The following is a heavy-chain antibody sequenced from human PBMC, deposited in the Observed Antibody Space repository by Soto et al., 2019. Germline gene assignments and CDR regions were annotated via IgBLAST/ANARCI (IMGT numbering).Heavy chain of an antibody. CDR2: MNPHSGNT. V-gene: IGHV1-8*02. Sequence: ASVKLSCKASGGTFSSYAISWVRQAPGQGLEWMGWMNPHSGNTGYAQNFQGRVTMTRSTSISTAYMELSGLRSEDTAVYYCARGVSYPDYWGQGTLVTVSS. CDR1: GGTFSSYA. J-gene: IGHJ4*02. D-gene: IGHD2-2*02. CDR3: ARGVSYPDY.